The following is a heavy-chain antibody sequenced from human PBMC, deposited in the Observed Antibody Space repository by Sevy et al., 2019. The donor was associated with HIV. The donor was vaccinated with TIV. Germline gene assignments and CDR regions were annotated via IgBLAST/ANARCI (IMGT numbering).Heavy chain of an antibody. CDR2: IGTLGDT. CDR1: GFSFSGSD. J-gene: IGHJ5*02. CDR3: VRGLQTHCDRTACPLDH. Sequence: GGSLRLSCAGYGFSFSGSDMHWVRQPTGKGLEWISSIGTLGDTFYADSVKGRLTISRDNAKSSLYLEMSSLRAADTALYYCVRGLQTHCDRTACPLDHWGQGTLVTVSS. D-gene: IGHD2-21*01. V-gene: IGHV3-13*01.